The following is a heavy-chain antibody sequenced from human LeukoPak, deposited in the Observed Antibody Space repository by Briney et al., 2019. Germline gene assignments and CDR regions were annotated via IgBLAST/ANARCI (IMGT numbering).Heavy chain of an antibody. CDR3: ARDLQSHY. V-gene: IGHV3-9*01. CDR1: GFTFDDYA. Sequence: AGRSLRLSCAASGFTFDDYAMHWVRQAPGKGLEWVSGISWNSGSIGYADSVKGRFTISRDNAKNSLYLQMNSLRAEDTAVYYCARDLQSHYWGQGTLVTVSS. J-gene: IGHJ4*02. CDR2: ISWNSGSI.